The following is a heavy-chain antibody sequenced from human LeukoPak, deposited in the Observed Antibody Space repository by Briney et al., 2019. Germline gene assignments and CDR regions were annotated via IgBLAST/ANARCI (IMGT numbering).Heavy chain of an antibody. V-gene: IGHV3-23*01. D-gene: IGHD2-15*01. Sequence: GGSLRLSCAASGFIFSTYAMSWVRQAPEKGLEWVSAICGSSGSTYYADSVKGRFTISRDNSKNTVYLQLNSLRADETAVYYCAKLLGGSGYSPIDYWGQGTLVTVSS. CDR2: ICGSSGST. CDR3: AKLLGGSGYSPIDY. CDR1: GFIFSTYA. J-gene: IGHJ4*02.